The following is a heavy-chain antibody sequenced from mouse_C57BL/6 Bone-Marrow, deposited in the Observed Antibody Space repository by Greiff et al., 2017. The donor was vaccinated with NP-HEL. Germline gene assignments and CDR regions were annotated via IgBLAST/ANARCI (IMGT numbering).Heavy chain of an antibody. Sequence: EVQLQQSGPVLVKPGASVKMSCKASGYTFTDYYMNWVKQSHGRSLEWIGVINPYNGGTSYTQKFKGKATLTVDKSSSKAYMELNSMTSEDSAVDYCARERRDGNGYFDYWGQGTTLTVSS. J-gene: IGHJ2*01. CDR1: GYTFTDYY. V-gene: IGHV1-19*01. D-gene: IGHD2-1*01. CDR3: ARERRDGNGYFDY. CDR2: INPYNGGT.